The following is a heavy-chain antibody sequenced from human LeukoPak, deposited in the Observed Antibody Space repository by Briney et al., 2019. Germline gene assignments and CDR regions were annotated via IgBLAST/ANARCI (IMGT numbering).Heavy chain of an antibody. CDR3: ARHRSSGLSYFDY. J-gene: IGHJ4*02. V-gene: IGHV1-3*01. CDR2: INAGNGNT. D-gene: IGHD6-19*01. CDR1: GYTFTSYA. Sequence: ASVKVSCKASGYTFTSYAMHWVRQAPGQRLEWMGWINAGNGNTKYSQKFQGRVTITRDTSASTAYMELSSLRSEDTAVYYCARHRSSGLSYFDYWGQGTLVTVSS.